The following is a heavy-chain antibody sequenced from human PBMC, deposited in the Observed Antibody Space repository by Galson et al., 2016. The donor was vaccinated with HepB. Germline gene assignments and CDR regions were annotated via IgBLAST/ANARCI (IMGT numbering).Heavy chain of an antibody. Sequence: SGAEVKKPGESLRISCKGSGYSFTNYWISWVRQMPGKGLEWMGRIDPSDSYTNYSPSFQGHVTISTDKSISTAYLQWSSLKAWDTAVYYCARGPHLKYNGMDVWGQGTTVTVSS. CDR2: IDPSDSYT. CDR3: ARGPHLKYNGMDV. V-gene: IGHV5-10-1*01. CDR1: GYSFTNYW. J-gene: IGHJ6*02.